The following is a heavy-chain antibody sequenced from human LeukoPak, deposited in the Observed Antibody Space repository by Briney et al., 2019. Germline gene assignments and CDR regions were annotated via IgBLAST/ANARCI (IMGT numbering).Heavy chain of an antibody. Sequence: SETLSLTCTVSGYSISSGYYWGWIRQPPGKGLEWIGYIYDSGSTNYNPSLKSRVTISVDTSKNQFSLKLSSVTAADTAVYYCARERVEYQLLSKREVYHFDYWGQGILVTVSS. J-gene: IGHJ4*02. CDR3: ARERVEYQLLSKREVYHFDY. CDR2: IYDSGST. D-gene: IGHD2-2*01. CDR1: GYSISSGYY. V-gene: IGHV4-38-2*02.